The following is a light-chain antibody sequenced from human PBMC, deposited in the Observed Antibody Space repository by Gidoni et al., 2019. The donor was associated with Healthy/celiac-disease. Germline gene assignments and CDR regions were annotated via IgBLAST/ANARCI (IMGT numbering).Light chain of an antibody. CDR3: QQYNNWPPTWT. J-gene: IGKJ1*01. Sequence: EIVMTQSPATLSVSPGERATLSCRASQSVSSNLAWYQQKPGQAPRLLIYGASTRATGIPARFSGSGSGTEFTLTISSLQSEDFAVYYCQQYNNWPPTWTFGQGTKCGNQT. CDR1: QSVSSN. V-gene: IGKV3-15*01. CDR2: GAS.